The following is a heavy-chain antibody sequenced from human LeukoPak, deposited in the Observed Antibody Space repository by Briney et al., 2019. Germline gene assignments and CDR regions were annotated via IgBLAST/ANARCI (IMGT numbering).Heavy chain of an antibody. J-gene: IGHJ4*02. CDR1: GYTFTNYD. CDR3: AKGGVGVTPEFDY. D-gene: IGHD1-26*01. CDR2: MNPNSGNT. V-gene: IGHV1-8*01. Sequence: SVKVSCKASGYTFTNYDINWVRQATGQGLEWMGWMNPNSGNTGSAQTFQGRVSMTRNTSISTAYMELSSLRSEDTAVYYCAKGGVGVTPEFDYWGQGTLVTVSS.